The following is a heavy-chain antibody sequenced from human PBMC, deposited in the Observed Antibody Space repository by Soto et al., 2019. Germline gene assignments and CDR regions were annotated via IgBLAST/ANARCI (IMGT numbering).Heavy chain of an antibody. CDR3: ARDEVWNYYDSSGFAGFVY. Sequence: GASVKVSCKASGGTFSSYTISWVRQAPGQGLEWMGRIIPILGIANYAQKFQGRVTITADKSTSTAYMELSSLRSEDTAVYYCARDEVWNYYDSSGFAGFVYWGKGTLVTVSS. V-gene: IGHV1-69*04. CDR2: IIPILGIA. J-gene: IGHJ4*02. D-gene: IGHD3-22*01. CDR1: GGTFSSYT.